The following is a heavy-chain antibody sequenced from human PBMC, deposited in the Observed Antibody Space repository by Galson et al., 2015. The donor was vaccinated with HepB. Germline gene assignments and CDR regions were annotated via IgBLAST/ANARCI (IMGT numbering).Heavy chain of an antibody. J-gene: IGHJ4*02. Sequence: SLRLSCAASGFTFSPYWMLWVRQVPGKGLVWVSRINADGSSTTYADSVKGRFTISRDNAKNTLYLEMNSLRAEDTGVYYCVRDGDIGDYALDYWGPGILVTVSS. CDR3: VRDGDIGDYALDY. CDR2: INADGSST. CDR1: GFTFSPYW. V-gene: IGHV3-74*01. D-gene: IGHD4-17*01.